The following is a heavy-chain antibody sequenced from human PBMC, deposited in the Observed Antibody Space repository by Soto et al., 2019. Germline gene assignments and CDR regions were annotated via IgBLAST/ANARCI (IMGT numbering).Heavy chain of an antibody. Sequence: GASLKFSCKSSGYTVTSYYMHWVRQATGQGLEWMGGMNPNSGTAGYSQKFQGRFTMTRDKSTSTAYMELSSLRSEDTAVYYCAREDTAMVNAPFDIWGQGTMVTVSS. V-gene: IGHV1-8*02. D-gene: IGHD5-18*01. CDR2: MNPNSGTA. CDR1: GYTVTSYY. J-gene: IGHJ3*02. CDR3: AREDTAMVNAPFDI.